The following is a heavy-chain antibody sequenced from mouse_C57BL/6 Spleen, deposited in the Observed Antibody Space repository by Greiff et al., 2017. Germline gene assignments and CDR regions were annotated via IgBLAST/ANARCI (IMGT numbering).Heavy chain of an antibody. V-gene: IGHV1-26*01. J-gene: IGHJ1*03. CDR2: INPNNGGT. CDR3: AGSRYFDV. CDR1: GYTFTDYY. Sequence: EVQLQQSGPELVKPGASVKISCKASGYTFTDYYMNWVKQSHGKSLEWIGDINPNNGGTSYNQKFKGKATLTVDKSSSTAYMELRSLTSEDSAVYYCAGSRYFDVWGTGTTVTVSS.